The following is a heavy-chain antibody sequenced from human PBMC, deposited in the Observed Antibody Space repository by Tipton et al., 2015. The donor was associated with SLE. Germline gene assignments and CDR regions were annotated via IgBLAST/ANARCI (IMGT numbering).Heavy chain of an antibody. V-gene: IGHV3-74*01. CDR3: ARIHYYGSGSRDY. D-gene: IGHD3-10*01. CDR1: GFTFNRYW. CDR2: IDSDGTIT. Sequence: SLRLSCAASGFTFNRYWMHWVRQAPGKGLMWVSRIDSDGTITNYAGTVKGRFTISRDNAKDTLYLQMNSLRAEDTAVYYCARIHYYGSGSRDYWGQGTLVTVSS. J-gene: IGHJ4*02.